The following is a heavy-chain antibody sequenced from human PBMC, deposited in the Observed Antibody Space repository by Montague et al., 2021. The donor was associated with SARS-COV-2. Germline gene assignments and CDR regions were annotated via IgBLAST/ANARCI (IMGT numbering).Heavy chain of an antibody. D-gene: IGHD1-26*01. J-gene: IGHJ6*02. CDR2: INHSGST. Sequence: SETLSLTCAVYGGSFSGYYWSRIRQPPGKGLEWIGEINHSGSTNYNPSLKSRVTISVDTSKNQFSLKLSSVTAADTAVYYCARGRVVGALAFYYYYGMDVWGQGTTVTVSS. CDR3: ARGRVVGALAFYYYYGMDV. CDR1: GGSFSGYY. V-gene: IGHV4-34*01.